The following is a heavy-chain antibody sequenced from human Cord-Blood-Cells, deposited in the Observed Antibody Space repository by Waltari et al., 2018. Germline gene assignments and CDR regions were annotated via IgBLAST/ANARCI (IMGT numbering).Heavy chain of an antibody. D-gene: IGHD6-13*01. CDR1: GFPFSSYW. J-gene: IGHJ4*02. CDR2: IKQDGSEK. Sequence: EVQLVESGGGLVQPGGSLRLSCAAAGFPFSSYWMSWVRQAPGKGLEWVANIKQDGSEKYYVDSVKGRFTISRDNAKNSLYLQMNSLRAEDTAVYYCARGSSWYFDYWGQGTLVTVSS. CDR3: ARGSSWYFDY. V-gene: IGHV3-7*01.